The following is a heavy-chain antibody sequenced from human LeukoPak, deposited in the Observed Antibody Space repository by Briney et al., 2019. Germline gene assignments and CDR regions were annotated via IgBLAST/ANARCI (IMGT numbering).Heavy chain of an antibody. CDR3: ASRIAADPYYFDY. D-gene: IGHD6-6*01. CDR2: IIPIFGTA. Sequence: VASVKVSCKASGYTFTSYGISWVRQAPGQGLEWMGGIIPIFGTANYAQKFQGRVTITTDESTSTAYMELSSLRSEDTAVYYCASRIAADPYYFDYWGQGTLVTVSS. V-gene: IGHV1-69*05. J-gene: IGHJ4*02. CDR1: GYTFTSYG.